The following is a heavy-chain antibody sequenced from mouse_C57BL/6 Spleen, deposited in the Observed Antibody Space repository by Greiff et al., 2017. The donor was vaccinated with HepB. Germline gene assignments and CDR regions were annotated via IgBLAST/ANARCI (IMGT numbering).Heavy chain of an antibody. CDR2: IDPNSGGT. V-gene: IGHV1-72*01. Sequence: QVQLQQPGAELVKPGASVKLSCKASGYTFTSYWMHWVKQRPGRGLEWIGRIDPNSGGTKYNEKFKSKATLTVDKPSSTAYMQLSSLTSEDSAVYYWARETTVVAYYAMDYWGQGTSVTVSS. CDR3: ARETTVVAYYAMDY. J-gene: IGHJ4*01. CDR1: GYTFTSYW. D-gene: IGHD1-1*01.